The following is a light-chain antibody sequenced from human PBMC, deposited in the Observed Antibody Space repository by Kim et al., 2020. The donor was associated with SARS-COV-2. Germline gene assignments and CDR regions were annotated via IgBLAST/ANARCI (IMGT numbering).Light chain of an antibody. CDR3: QAWDSSIYV. CDR2: QDS. CDR1: KLGDKY. J-gene: IGLJ1*01. Sequence: VSPGQTDSITCSGDKLGDKYACWYQQKPGQSPVLVIYQDSQRPSGIPERFSGSNSGNTATLTISGTQAMDEADYYCQAWDSSIYVFGTGTKVTVL. V-gene: IGLV3-1*01.